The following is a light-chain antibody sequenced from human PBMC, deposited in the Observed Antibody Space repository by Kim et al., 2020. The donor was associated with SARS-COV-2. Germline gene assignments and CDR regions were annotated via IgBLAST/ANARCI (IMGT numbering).Light chain of an antibody. CDR1: SLRSYF. V-gene: IGLV3-19*01. J-gene: IGLJ3*02. CDR2: GKI. Sequence: SSELTQDSAVSVALGQTVSITFHADSLRSYFANWFRQRPGQAPTLVMYGKIHRPSGIPARFSGSASGNTASLTITGAQAEDEADYYCNSRVGSRNHVVFGGGTQLTVL. CDR3: NSRVGSRNHVV.